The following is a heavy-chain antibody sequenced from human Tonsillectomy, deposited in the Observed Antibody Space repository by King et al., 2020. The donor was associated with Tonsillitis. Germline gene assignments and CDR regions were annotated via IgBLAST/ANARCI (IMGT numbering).Heavy chain of an antibody. D-gene: IGHD6-13*01. CDR2: IYYSGST. CDR3: ARVGEYSSSRTWFDP. Sequence: VQLQESGPGLVKPSETLSLTCTVSGGSISSYYWSWIRQPPGKGLEWIGYIYYSGSTNYNPSLKSRVTISVDTSKNQFSLKLSSVTAADTAVYYCARVGEYSSSRTWFDPWGQGTLVTVSS. V-gene: IGHV4-59*01. J-gene: IGHJ5*02. CDR1: GGSISSYY.